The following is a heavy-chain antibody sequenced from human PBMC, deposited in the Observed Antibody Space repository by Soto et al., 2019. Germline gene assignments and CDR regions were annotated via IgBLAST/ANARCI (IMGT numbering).Heavy chain of an antibody. CDR1: GGSISSYY. CDR2: IYYSGST. D-gene: IGHD2-2*02. V-gene: IGHV4-59*01. J-gene: IGHJ6*03. CDR3: AREVGTYCSSTSCYNYYYYMDV. Sequence: SETLSLTCTGSGGSISSYYWSWIRQPPGKGLEWIGYIYYSGSTNYNPSLKSRVTISVDTSKNQFSLKLSSVTAADTAVYYCAREVGTYCSSTSCYNYYYYMDVWGKGTTVTVSS.